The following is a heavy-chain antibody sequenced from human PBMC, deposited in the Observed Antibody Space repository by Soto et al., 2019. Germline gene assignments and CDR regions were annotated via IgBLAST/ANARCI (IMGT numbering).Heavy chain of an antibody. CDR1: GGSINNGFHY. CDR3: ARGDDFAGNDYFDY. Sequence: QLQLQESGPGLVKPSETLSLTCTVSGGSINNGFHYWGWIRQPPGKGLEYIGSQYYSGSTYYNPSLQSRVAIFIDTSKNQFSLKLSSMTAADTAVYFCARGDDFAGNDYFDYWGQGTLVTGSS. V-gene: IGHV4-39*01. CDR2: QYYSGST. D-gene: IGHD1-1*01. J-gene: IGHJ4*02.